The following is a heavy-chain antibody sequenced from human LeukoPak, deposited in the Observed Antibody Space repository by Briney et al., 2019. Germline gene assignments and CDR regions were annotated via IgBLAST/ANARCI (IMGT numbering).Heavy chain of an antibody. Sequence: ASVKVSCKASGYTFTGYYMHWVRQAPGQGLEWMGWINPNSGGTNYAQKFQGWVTMTRDTPISTAYMELSRLRSDDTAVYYCARDHIKTYDSSGYYRLYGMDVWGQGTTVTVSS. CDR2: INPNSGGT. CDR3: ARDHIKTYDSSGYYRLYGMDV. CDR1: GYTFTGYY. V-gene: IGHV1-2*04. D-gene: IGHD3-22*01. J-gene: IGHJ6*02.